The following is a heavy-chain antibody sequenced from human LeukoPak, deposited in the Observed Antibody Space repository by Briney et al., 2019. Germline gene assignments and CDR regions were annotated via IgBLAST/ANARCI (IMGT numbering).Heavy chain of an antibody. CDR1: GFTFSSYG. J-gene: IGHJ4*02. D-gene: IGHD3-22*01. CDR2: IRYDGSNK. V-gene: IGHV3-30*02. CDR3: ARGAHYYDSSGYSG. Sequence: PGGSLRLSCAASGFTFSSYGMHWVRQAPGKGLEWVAFIRYDGSNKYYADSVKGRFTISRDNAKNSLYLQMNSLRAEDTAVYYCARGAHYYDSSGYSGWGQGTLVTVSS.